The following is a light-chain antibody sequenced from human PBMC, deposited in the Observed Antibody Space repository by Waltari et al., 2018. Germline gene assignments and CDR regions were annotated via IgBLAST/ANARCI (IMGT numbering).Light chain of an antibody. V-gene: IGKV4-1*01. CDR3: QQYYSIPYT. CDR1: QNILYSSNNKNY. CDR2: WAP. Sequence: DIVMTQSPDSLAVSLGERATIHCKSSQNILYSSNNKNYLAWYQQKPGQPPKLLIYWAPARESGVPDRFSGSGSGTDFTLTISSLQAEDVAVYYCQQYYSIPYTFGQGTRLEIK. J-gene: IGKJ2*01.